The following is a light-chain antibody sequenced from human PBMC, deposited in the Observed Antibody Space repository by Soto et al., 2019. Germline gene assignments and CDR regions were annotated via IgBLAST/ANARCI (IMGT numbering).Light chain of an antibody. CDR1: QSVDSSY. CDR3: QRYGASSFT. V-gene: IGKV3-20*01. Sequence: EIVLTQSPGTLSLSPGERATLSCRASQSVDSSYLSWYQHKPGQAPRLLIYATSSRATGIPDRFSGSGSGPDFTLTISRLEPEDFAVYYCQRYGASSFTFGQGTTLEIK. CDR2: ATS. J-gene: IGKJ2*01.